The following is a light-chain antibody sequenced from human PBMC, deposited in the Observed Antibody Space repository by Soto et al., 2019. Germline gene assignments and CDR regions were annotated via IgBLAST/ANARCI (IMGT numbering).Light chain of an antibody. J-gene: IGKJ1*01. CDR2: GAS. V-gene: IGKV1-39*01. CDR1: QRITTY. Sequence: QLTLYTSSLSAXVGDXVTIXXRASQRITTYLNWYRQKPGKAPKLLIYGASILQSGVPSRFSGTGSGADFILTISSLQAEDFATYYCQQSYSRPQTFGHGSKVDIK. CDR3: QQSYSRPQT.